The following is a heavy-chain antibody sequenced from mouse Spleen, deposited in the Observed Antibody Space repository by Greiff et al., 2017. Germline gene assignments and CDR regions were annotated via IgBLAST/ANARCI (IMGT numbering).Heavy chain of an antibody. Sequence: EVQLVESGGGLVQPGGSRKLSCAASGFTFSSFGMHWVRQAPEKGLEWVAYISSGSSTIYYADTVKGRFTISRDNPKNTLFLQMTSLRSEDTAMYYCARQGGNSWFAYWGQGTLVTVSA. CDR1: GFTFSSFG. CDR3: ARQGGNSWFAY. J-gene: IGHJ3*01. CDR2: ISSGSSTI. V-gene: IGHV5-17*02. D-gene: IGHD2-1*01.